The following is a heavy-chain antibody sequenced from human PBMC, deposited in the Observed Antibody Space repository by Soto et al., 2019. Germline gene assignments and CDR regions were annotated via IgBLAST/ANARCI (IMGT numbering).Heavy chain of an antibody. D-gene: IGHD3-22*01. CDR3: AKVEATYYHDISGYGYPQNYFDY. CDR2: ISGSGGRT. J-gene: IGHJ4*02. CDR1: GFTFSNYA. V-gene: IGHV3-23*01. Sequence: EVQLLESGGGLVQPGGSLRLSCAASGFTFSNYAMSWLRHAPGKGLDWVSDISGSGGRTYYTDSEKGRFTISRENTKNSLYLQMSSLGAEDTAVYYCAKVEATYYHDISGYGYPQNYFDYLGEGSLVTVSS.